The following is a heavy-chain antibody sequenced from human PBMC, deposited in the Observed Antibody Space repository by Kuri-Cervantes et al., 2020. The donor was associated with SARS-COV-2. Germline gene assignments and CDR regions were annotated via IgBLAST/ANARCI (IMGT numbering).Heavy chain of an antibody. CDR3: ARTYYYYYYYMDV. Sequence: SETLSLTCTVSGGSISSSSYYWGWIRQPPGKGLEWIGYIYYSGSTNYNPSLKSRVTISVDTSKNQFSLKLSSVTAADTAVYYCARTYYYYYYYMDVWGKGTTVTVSS. CDR1: GGSISSSSYY. V-gene: IGHV4-61*05. J-gene: IGHJ6*03. CDR2: IYYSGST.